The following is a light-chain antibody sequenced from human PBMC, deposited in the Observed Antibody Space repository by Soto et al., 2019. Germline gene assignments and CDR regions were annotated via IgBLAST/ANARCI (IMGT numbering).Light chain of an antibody. CDR2: EVS. V-gene: IGLV2-14*01. CDR3: SSKTSSGTLYV. Sequence: QSALTQPASVSGSPGQSITISCTGSSSDVGGSKYVSWYQQHPGKAPRLMIYEVSYRPSGGSNRFSGSKSGNTASLTVSGLQAEDEADYYCSSKTSSGTLYVFGTGTKVTVL. J-gene: IGLJ1*01. CDR1: SSDVGGSKY.